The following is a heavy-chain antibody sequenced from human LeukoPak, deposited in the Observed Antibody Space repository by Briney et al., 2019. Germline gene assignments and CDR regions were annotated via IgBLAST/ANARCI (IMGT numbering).Heavy chain of an antibody. Sequence: GGSLRLSCAASGLIFSGYGMHWVRQAPGKGLEWVAVIWYDGSNKYYTDSVKGRFTISRDNSKNTLYLQMNSLRAEDTAVYYCARGDYLDYWGQGTLVTVSS. CDR2: IWYDGSNK. J-gene: IGHJ4*02. CDR3: ARGDYLDY. CDR1: GLIFSGYG. V-gene: IGHV3-33*01.